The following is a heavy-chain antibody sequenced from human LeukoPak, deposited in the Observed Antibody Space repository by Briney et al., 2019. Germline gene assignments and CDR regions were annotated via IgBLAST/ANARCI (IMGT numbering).Heavy chain of an antibody. J-gene: IGHJ4*02. V-gene: IGHV3-48*04. CDR3: ARDVYGAFDY. CDR1: GFTFSSYS. CDR2: ISSSSSTI. D-gene: IGHD4-17*01. Sequence: GGSLRLSCAASGFTFSSYSMNWVRQAPGKGLEWVSYISSSSSTIYYADSVKGRFTISRDNAKNSLYLQMNSLRAEDTAVYYCARDVYGAFDYWGQGTLVTVSS.